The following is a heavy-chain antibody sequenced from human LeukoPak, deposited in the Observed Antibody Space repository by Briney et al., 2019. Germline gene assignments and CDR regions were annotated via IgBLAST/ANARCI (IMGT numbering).Heavy chain of an antibody. CDR1: GFTFSSHD. D-gene: IGHD3-22*01. Sequence: GGSLRLSCAASGFTFSSHDMHSVRQATGKGLAWVSAIGTAGDTYYPGSVKGRFTTSRENAKNSLYLQMNSLRAEETAVYYCVRYNGYCGFFDYWGQGILVTVSS. CDR2: IGTAGDT. J-gene: IGHJ4*02. V-gene: IGHV3-13*01. CDR3: VRYNGYCGFFDY.